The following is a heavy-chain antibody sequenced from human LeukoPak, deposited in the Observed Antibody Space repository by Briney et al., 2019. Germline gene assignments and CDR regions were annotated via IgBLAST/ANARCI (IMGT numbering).Heavy chain of an antibody. D-gene: IGHD3-10*01. V-gene: IGHV1-2*02. Sequence: ASVKVSCKASGYTFTGYYMHWVRQAPGQRLEWMEWINPNSGGTNYAQKFQGRVTMTRDTSISTAYMELSRLRSDDTAVYYCARAAGLYYGSGSYGDYFDYWGQGTLVTVSS. CDR1: GYTFTGYY. CDR3: ARAAGLYYGSGSYGDYFDY. J-gene: IGHJ4*02. CDR2: INPNSGGT.